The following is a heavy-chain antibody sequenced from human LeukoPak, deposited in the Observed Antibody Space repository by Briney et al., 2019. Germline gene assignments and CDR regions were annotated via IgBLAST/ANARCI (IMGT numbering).Heavy chain of an antibody. CDR1: GFTFSSYG. V-gene: IGHV3-30*02. CDR2: IRNDGSNK. D-gene: IGHD6-19*01. J-gene: IGHJ4*02. CDR3: ARDRSSGWYDY. Sequence: QAGGSLRLSCAASGFTFSSYGMHWVRQAPGKGLEWVAFIRNDGSNKYYADSVKGRFTISRDNSKNTLYLQMNSLRAEDTAVYYCARDRSSGWYDYWGQGILVTVSS.